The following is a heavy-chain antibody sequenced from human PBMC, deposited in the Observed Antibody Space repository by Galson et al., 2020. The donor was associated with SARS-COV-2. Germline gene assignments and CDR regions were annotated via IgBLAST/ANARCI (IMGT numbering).Heavy chain of an antibody. D-gene: IGHD2-2*02. CDR3: ARDEGDCNSSSCYSSWFDP. J-gene: IGHJ5*02. CDR1: GGSISGYY. CDR2: INHSGDT. Sequence: SETLSLTCAVYGGSISGYYWSWIRQPPGKGLEWIGEINHSGDTNYNPYLKSRVTISVDTSKNQFSLKLSSVTAADTAVYYCARDEGDCNSSSCYSSWFDPWGLGTLVTVSS. V-gene: IGHV4-34*01.